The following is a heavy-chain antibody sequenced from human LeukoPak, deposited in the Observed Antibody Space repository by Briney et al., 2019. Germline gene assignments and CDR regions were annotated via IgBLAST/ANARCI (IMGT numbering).Heavy chain of an antibody. CDR1: GGSISSHN. D-gene: IGHD3-9*01. Sequence: RASETLSLTCTVSGGSISSHNWSWIRQPPGKGLEWVGSIHYSGSTDKNPSLKSRVTISVDTSKNQFSLKLSSVTAADTAVYYCARLATGYPNWFDRWGQGILVTVSS. CDR2: IHYSGST. CDR3: ARLATGYPNWFDR. V-gene: IGHV4-59*11. J-gene: IGHJ5*02.